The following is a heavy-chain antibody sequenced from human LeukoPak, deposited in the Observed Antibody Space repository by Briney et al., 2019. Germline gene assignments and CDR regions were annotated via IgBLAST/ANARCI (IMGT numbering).Heavy chain of an antibody. CDR2: IGPHGTFT. CDR3: VREGEGPLSKDFDY. D-gene: IGHD2/OR15-2a*01. Sequence: ASVKVSCKSSGFTFTDHYIHWVRQGPGQGLEWMGYIGPHGTFTSSPQEFQGRVTMTRDASMSTAYMELTRLTSDDTAVYYCVREGEGPLSKDFDYWGQGTLVTVPS. V-gene: IGHV1-2*02. CDR1: GFTFTDHY. J-gene: IGHJ4*02.